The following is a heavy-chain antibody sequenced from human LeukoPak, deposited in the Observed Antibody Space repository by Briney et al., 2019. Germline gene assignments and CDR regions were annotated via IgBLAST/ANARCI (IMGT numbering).Heavy chain of an antibody. CDR2: IRYDGSKK. Sequence: PGGSLRLSCAASGFTFSSYGMHWVRQAPAKGRDWVAFIRYDGSKKYYADSVKGRVTISRHNSKNTMYLQMHSLRAEDTAVYYCAKARYYGSGSFLFDPWGQGTLVTVSS. J-gene: IGHJ5*02. CDR3: AKARYYGSGSFLFDP. V-gene: IGHV3-30*02. CDR1: GFTFSSYG. D-gene: IGHD3-10*01.